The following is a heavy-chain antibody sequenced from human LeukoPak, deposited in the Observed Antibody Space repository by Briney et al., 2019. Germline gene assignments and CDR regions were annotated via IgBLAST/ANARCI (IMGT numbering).Heavy chain of an antibody. CDR1: GFTLSTYD. Sequence: GGSLRLSCAASGFTLSTYDMHWVRQPPGKGLEWVSGIDIPGNTYYPDSVKGRFTMSRDNSKNTLYLQMNSLRGEDTAAYYCAKDAVRGSGRINWFDSWGQGTLVTVSS. CDR2: IDIPGNT. CDR3: AKDAVRGSGRINWFDS. J-gene: IGHJ5*01. V-gene: IGHV3-13*01. D-gene: IGHD3-10*01.